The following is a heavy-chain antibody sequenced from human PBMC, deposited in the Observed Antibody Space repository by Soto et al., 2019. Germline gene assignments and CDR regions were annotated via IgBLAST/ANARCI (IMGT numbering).Heavy chain of an antibody. CDR1: GGSFSGYY. V-gene: IGHV4-34*01. CDR2: INHSGST. CDR3: AREGPRVVPAATNWFDP. J-gene: IGHJ5*02. Sequence: XTLSLPCAVYGGSFSGYYWSWIRQPPGKGLEWIGEINHSGSTNYNPSLKSRVTISVDTSKNQFSLKLSSVTAADTAVYYFAREGPRVVPAATNWFDPWGQGTLVTVSS. D-gene: IGHD2-2*01.